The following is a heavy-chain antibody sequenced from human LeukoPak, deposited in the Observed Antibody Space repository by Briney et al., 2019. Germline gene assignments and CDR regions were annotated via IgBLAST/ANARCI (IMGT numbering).Heavy chain of an antibody. CDR2: IIPILGIA. V-gene: IGHV1-69*04. CDR3: ARAPPRIAARNYYYMDV. J-gene: IGHJ6*03. Sequence: EASVKVSCKASGGTFSSYAISWVRQAPGQGLEWMGRIIPILGIANYAQKFQGRVTITADKSTSTAYMELSSLRSEDTAVYYCARAPPRIAARNYYYMDVWGKGTTVTVSS. CDR1: GGTFSSYA. D-gene: IGHD6-6*01.